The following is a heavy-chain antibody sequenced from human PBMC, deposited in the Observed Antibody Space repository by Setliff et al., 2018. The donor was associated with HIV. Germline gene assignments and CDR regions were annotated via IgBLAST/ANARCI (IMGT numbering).Heavy chain of an antibody. CDR3: ARQFRYPNRAVAGVDY. J-gene: IGHJ4*02. Sequence: SETLSLTCSVSGDSISHYYWSWIRQPPGKGLEWIGDIFTSATTNFNYNPSLKSRVTMSIDTSKNQFSLKLRSVTAADTAVYYCARQFRYPNRAVAGVDYWGQGTLVTVSS. D-gene: IGHD6-19*01. CDR2: IFTSATT. V-gene: IGHV4-59*08. CDR1: GDSISHYY.